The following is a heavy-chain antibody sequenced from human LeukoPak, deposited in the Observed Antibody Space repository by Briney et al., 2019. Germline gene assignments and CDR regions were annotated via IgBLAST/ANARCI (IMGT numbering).Heavy chain of an antibody. CDR2: VSAYNGNT. J-gene: IGHJ4*02. CDR3: ARKPYDSAGYYHY. CDR1: GGTFSSYA. Sequence: ASVKVSCKASGGTFSSYAISWVRQAPGQGLEWMGWVSAYNGNTNYAQNFQGRVTMTTDTSTSTAYMELRSLRSDDTAVYYCARKPYDSAGYYHYWGQGTLVTVSS. V-gene: IGHV1-18*01. D-gene: IGHD3-22*01.